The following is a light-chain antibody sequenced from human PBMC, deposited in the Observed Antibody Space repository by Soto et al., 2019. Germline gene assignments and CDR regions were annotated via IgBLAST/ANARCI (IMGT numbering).Light chain of an antibody. J-gene: IGLJ2*01. CDR2: GNS. V-gene: IGLV1-40*01. CDR1: ISTIGAGYD. Sequence: QSVLTQPPSVSGAPGQRVTISCTGSISTIGAGYDVHWYQQLPGTAPKLLIYGNSNRPSGVPDRFSGSKSGTSASLAITGLQAEDEADYYCQSYASSLSGSLFGGGTKLTV. CDR3: QSYASSLSGSL.